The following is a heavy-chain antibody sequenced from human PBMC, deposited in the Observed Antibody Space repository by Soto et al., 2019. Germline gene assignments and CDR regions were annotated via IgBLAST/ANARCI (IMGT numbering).Heavy chain of an antibody. Sequence: QVQLVQSGAEVKKPGSSVKVSCKASGGTFSSYAISWVRQAPGQGLEWMGGIITISDTTNYAQKFQGRVTITADESTSTGYRELSSLRSEDTAVYYCARSQGSSTSLEIYYYYYYGMDVWGQGTTVTVSS. D-gene: IGHD2-2*01. V-gene: IGHV1-69*01. J-gene: IGHJ6*02. CDR3: ARSQGSSTSLEIYYYYYYGMDV. CDR2: IITISDTT. CDR1: GGTFSSYA.